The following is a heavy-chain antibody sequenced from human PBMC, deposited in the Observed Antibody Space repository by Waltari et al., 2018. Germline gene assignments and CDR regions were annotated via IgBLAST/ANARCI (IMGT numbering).Heavy chain of an antibody. J-gene: IGHJ4*02. Sequence: QVQLQESGPGLVKPSETLSLTCTVSGYSISSGYYWGWIRQPPGKGLEWIGSIYHSGSTYYNPSLKSRVTISVDTSKNQFSLKLSSVTAADTAVYYCARANYYDSSGFSYWGQGTLVTVSS. D-gene: IGHD3-22*01. CDR2: IYHSGST. CDR3: ARANYYDSSGFSY. CDR1: GYSISSGYY. V-gene: IGHV4-38-2*02.